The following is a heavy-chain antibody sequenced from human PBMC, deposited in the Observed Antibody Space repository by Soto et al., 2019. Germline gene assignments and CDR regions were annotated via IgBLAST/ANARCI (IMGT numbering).Heavy chain of an antibody. J-gene: IGHJ6*02. CDR3: AKDRGAPGYYYGMDV. V-gene: IGHV3-43D*03. CDR2: ISWDGGST. D-gene: IGHD1-26*01. CDR1: GFAFDDYA. Sequence: GGSLRLSCAASGFAFDDYAMHWVRQAPGKGLEWVSLISWDGGSTYYADSVKGRFTISRDNSKNSLYLQMNSLRAEDTALYYCAKDRGAPGYYYGMDVWGQGTTVTVSS.